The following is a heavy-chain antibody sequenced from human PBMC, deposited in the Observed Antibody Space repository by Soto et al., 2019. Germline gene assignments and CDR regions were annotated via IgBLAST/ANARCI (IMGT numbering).Heavy chain of an antibody. J-gene: IGHJ6*02. D-gene: IGHD3-10*01. CDR1: GGSISNYY. V-gene: IGHV4-59*01. Sequence: QVQLQESGPGLVKPSETLSLTCTVSGGSISNYYWSWIQQHPGKGLEWIGYIYYSGSTNYNPSLKSRVTISLDTSKNQFSLKLSSVTAADTAVYYCARDRGYPETYGMYVWGQGTTVTVSS. CDR2: IYYSGST. CDR3: ARDRGYPETYGMYV.